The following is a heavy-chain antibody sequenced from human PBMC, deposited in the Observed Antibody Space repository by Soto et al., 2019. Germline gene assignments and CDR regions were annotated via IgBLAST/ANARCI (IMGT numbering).Heavy chain of an antibody. Sequence: QVQLVESGGGVVQPGRSLRLSCAASGFTFSSYGMHWVRQAPGKGLEWVAVISYDGSNKYYADSVKGRFTISRDNSKNTLYPQMNSLRAEDTAVYYCARASSWYRHDAFDIWGQGTMVTVSS. CDR1: GFTFSSYG. V-gene: IGHV3-30*03. CDR3: ARASSWYRHDAFDI. J-gene: IGHJ3*02. D-gene: IGHD6-13*01. CDR2: ISYDGSNK.